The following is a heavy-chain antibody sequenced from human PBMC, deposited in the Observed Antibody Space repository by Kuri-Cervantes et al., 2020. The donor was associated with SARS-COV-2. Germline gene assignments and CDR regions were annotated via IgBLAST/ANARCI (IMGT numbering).Heavy chain of an antibody. V-gene: IGHV3-53*01. CDR3: ARETPWFGETLGPGWYFDL. CDR1: GFTVSSNY. D-gene: IGHD3-10*01. J-gene: IGHJ2*01. CDR2: IYSGGST. Sequence: GGSLRLSCAASGFTVSSNYMSWVRQAPGKGLEWVSVIYSGGSTYYADSVKGRFTISRDNSKNTLYLQMSSLRAEDTAVYYCARETPWFGETLGPGWYFDLWVRGTLVTVSS.